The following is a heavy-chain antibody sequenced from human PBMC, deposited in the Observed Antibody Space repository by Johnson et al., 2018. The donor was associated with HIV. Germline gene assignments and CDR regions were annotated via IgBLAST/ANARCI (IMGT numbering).Heavy chain of an antibody. CDR2: ISYDGSNK. D-gene: IGHD3-10*01. CDR3: AFTSGSYYGPDAIDI. J-gene: IGHJ3*02. V-gene: IGHV3-30-3*01. Sequence: QVQLVESGGGVVQPGRSLRLSCAASGFTFSSYAMHWVRQAPGKGLEWVAVISYDGSNKYYADSVKGRFTISRDNSKSTMYLQMNSLRDEDTAVYYCAFTSGSYYGPDAIDIWGQGTMVTVSS. CDR1: GFTFSSYA.